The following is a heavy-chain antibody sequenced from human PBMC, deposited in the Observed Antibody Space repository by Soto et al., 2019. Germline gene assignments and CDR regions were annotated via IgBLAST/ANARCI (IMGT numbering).Heavy chain of an antibody. J-gene: IGHJ5*02. CDR2: IYYSGST. CDR1: GGSISSSGYY. CDR3: ARAWDRNWFDP. D-gene: IGHD1-26*01. Sequence: QVQLQESGPGLVTPSQTLSLTCTVSGGSISSSGYYLSWIRQQPGKGLEWIGYIYYSGSTYYSPSLKTRATISLDSSNNQFSLKLTSVTAADTATYYCARAWDRNWFDPWGQGTLVTVSS. V-gene: IGHV4-31*03.